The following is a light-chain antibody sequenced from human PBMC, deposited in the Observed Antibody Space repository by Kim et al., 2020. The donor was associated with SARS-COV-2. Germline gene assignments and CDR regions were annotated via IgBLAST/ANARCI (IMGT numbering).Light chain of an antibody. CDR3: SSYTNSDTLL. CDR2: DVY. V-gene: IGLV2-14*03. CDR1: RSHIVGARY. Sequence: GLSSPISCPGSRSHIVGARYVSWYQQHPDKAPSLMIYDVYMRPSGVPSRFSASKSGNTASLTISGLLAEDEADYYCSSYTNSDTLLFGGGTQLTVL. J-gene: IGLJ3*02.